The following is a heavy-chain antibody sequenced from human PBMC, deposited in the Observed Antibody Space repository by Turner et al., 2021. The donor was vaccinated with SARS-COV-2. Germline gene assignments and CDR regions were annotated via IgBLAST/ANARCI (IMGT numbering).Heavy chain of an antibody. CDR2: ISYDGSNK. V-gene: IGHV3-30*04. CDR1: GFTFSNYA. CDR3: ARGGVVAATAYDAFDI. J-gene: IGHJ3*02. Sequence: QVQLVESGGGVVQTGRSLRLSCAASGFTFSNYAMHWVRQAPGKGLEWVAVISYDGSNKYYADSVKGRFTIARDNSKNTLYLQMNSLRAEDTAVYYAARGGVVAATAYDAFDIWGQGTMVTVSS. D-gene: IGHD2-15*01.